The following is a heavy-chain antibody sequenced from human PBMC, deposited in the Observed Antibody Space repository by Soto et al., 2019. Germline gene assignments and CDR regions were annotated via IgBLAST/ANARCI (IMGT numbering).Heavy chain of an antibody. CDR2: MNTDSGRT. J-gene: IGHJ4*02. V-gene: IGHV1-2*02. D-gene: IGHD6-13*01. Sequence: ASGKVSCNASGYTFAGYLIHWLRHAPGQGIEWMGSMNTDSGRTTHAKKSKGRVNMTTATSTSKAYMQLRSLRSDDTAVYYCARDWEEAGPFDYWGQGTLVTVSS. CDR3: ARDWEEAGPFDY. CDR1: GYTFAGYL.